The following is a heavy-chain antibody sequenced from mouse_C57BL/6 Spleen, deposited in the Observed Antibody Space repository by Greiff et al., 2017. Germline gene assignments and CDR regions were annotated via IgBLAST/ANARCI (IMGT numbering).Heavy chain of an antibody. CDR3: ARGWLLDYFDY. CDR1: GYTFTSYW. J-gene: IGHJ2*01. Sequence: QVQLQQPGAELVMPGASVKLSCKASGYTFTSYWMHWVKQRPGQGLEWIGEIDPSDSYTNYNQKFKGKSTLTVDKSSSTAYMQLSSLTSEDSAVYYCARGWLLDYFDYWGQGTTLTVSS. D-gene: IGHD2-3*01. CDR2: IDPSDSYT. V-gene: IGHV1-69*01.